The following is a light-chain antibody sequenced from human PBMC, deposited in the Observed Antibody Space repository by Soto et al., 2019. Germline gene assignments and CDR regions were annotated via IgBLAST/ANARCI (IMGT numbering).Light chain of an antibody. Sequence: QPVLTQPPSASGTPGQRVTISCSGSNSNVGNNTVNWYQQFPGTSPRLLIEANNQRASGVPDRFSGSKSANSASLAISGLKSEDEADYYCQSYDSSLSAVVFGGGTKLTVL. J-gene: IGLJ2*01. CDR3: QSYDSSLSAVV. CDR2: ANN. CDR1: NSNVGNNT. V-gene: IGLV1-44*01.